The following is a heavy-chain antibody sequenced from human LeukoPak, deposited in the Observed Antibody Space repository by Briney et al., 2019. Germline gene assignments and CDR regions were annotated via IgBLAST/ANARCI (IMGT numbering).Heavy chain of an antibody. CDR3: AREGTYYYDSSGYYTERNYMDV. D-gene: IGHD3-22*01. CDR2: IYHSGTT. CDR1: GYSISNGYY. Sequence: PSETLSLTCTVSGYSISNGYYWGWIRQPPGMRPEWIGSIYHSGTTYYNPSLKSRVIMSVNTSKNHFSLRLSSVTAADTAVYYCAREGTYYYDSSGYYTERNYMDVWGKGTTVTVSS. J-gene: IGHJ6*03. V-gene: IGHV4-38-2*02.